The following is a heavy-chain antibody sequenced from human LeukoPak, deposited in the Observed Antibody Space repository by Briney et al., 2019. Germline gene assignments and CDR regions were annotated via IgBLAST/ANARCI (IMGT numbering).Heavy chain of an antibody. CDR3: ARDYPSGGMDV. J-gene: IGHJ6*02. D-gene: IGHD6-25*01. V-gene: IGHV4-59*01. Sequence: SETLSLTCTVSGDSITYYYWSWIRQPPGKGLEWIAFIYYTGSTNYNPSLKSRVTISVDTSKNQFSRKLTSVTAADTAVYYCARDYPSGGMDVWGQGTTVTVSS. CDR2: IYYTGST. CDR1: GDSITYYY.